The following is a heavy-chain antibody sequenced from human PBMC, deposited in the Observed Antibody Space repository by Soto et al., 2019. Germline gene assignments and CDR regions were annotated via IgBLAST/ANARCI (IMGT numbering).Heavy chain of an antibody. J-gene: IGHJ6*02. Sequence: GGSLRLSCAASGFTFSSYSMNWVRQAPGKGLEWVSSISSSSYIYYADSVKGRFAISRDNAKNSLYLQMNSLRAEDTAVYYCARGAQELTGFYYYYGMDVWGQGTTVTVSS. CDR1: GFTFSSYS. V-gene: IGHV3-21*01. CDR3: ARGAQELTGFYYYYGMDV. D-gene: IGHD6-13*01. CDR2: ISSSSYI.